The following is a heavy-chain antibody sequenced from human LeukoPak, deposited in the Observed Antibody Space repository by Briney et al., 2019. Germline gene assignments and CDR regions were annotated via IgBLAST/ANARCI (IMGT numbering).Heavy chain of an antibody. J-gene: IGHJ6*02. Sequence: SETLSLTCTVSGGSISSYYWSWIRQPPGKGLEWIGYIYYSGSTNYNPSLKSRVTISVDTSKNQFSLKLSSVTAADTAVYYCARGYDSLDVWGQGTTVTVSS. D-gene: IGHD3-3*01. CDR2: IYYSGST. V-gene: IGHV4-59*08. CDR3: ARGYDSLDV. CDR1: GGSISSYY.